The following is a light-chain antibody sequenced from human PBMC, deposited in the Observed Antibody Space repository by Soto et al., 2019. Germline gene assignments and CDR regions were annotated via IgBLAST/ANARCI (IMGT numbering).Light chain of an antibody. CDR1: SSDVGGYNY. CDR2: DVS. Sequence: QSVLTQPRSVSGSPGQSVTISCTGTSSDVGGYNYVSWYQQHPGKAPKLMIYDVSKRPSGVPDRFSGSKSGNTASLTISGLHAEDEADYYCCSYAGRSSYVFGTGTKLTVL. V-gene: IGLV2-11*01. J-gene: IGLJ1*01. CDR3: CSYAGRSSYV.